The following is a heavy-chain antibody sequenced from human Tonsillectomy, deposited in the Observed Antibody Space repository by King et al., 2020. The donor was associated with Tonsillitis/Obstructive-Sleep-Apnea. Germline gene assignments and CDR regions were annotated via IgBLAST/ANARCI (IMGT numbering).Heavy chain of an antibody. D-gene: IGHD6-13*01. CDR3: AKDLRNSWTFDY. Sequence: VQLVESGGGVVQPGRSLRLSCAASGFTFSSYGRHWVRQAPGKGLEWVAIISYVEKNKFYADSVKGRFTISRDNSKSTLYLQMNSLRTDDTAVYYCAKDLRNSWTFDYWGQGTLVTVSS. CDR2: ISYVEKNK. CDR1: GFTFSSYG. V-gene: IGHV3-30*18. J-gene: IGHJ4*02.